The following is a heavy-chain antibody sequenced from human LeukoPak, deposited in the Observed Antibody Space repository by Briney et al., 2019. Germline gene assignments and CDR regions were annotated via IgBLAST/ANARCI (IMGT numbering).Heavy chain of an antibody. V-gene: IGHV3-30*02. CDR1: GFTFSSYW. D-gene: IGHD6-13*01. CDR2: IRYDGSNK. CDR3: AKGSSWTGDYYYYMDV. J-gene: IGHJ6*03. Sequence: PGGSLRLSCVASGFTFSSYWMSWVRQAPGKGLEWVAFIRYDGSNKYYADSVKGRFTISRDNSKNTLYLQMNSLRAEDTAVYYCAKGSSWTGDYYYYMDVWGKGTTVTVSS.